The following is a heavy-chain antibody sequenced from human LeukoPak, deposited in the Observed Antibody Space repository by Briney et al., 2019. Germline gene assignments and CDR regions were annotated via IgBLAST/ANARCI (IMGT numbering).Heavy chain of an antibody. CDR2: IWYDGNHE. D-gene: IGHD1-26*01. CDR1: GFTFRSYG. V-gene: IGHV3-33*01. CDR3: ARERSLSYYFDY. J-gene: IGHJ4*02. Sequence: GGSLRPSCEASGFTFRSYGMHWVRQAPGKGLEWVAVIWYDGNHEYYADSVKGRFTISRDNSKNTLYLQMNSLRAEDTAVYYCARERSLSYYFDYWGQGTLVTVSS.